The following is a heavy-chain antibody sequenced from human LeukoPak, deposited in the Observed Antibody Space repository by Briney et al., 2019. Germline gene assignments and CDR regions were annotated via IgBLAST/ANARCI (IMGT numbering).Heavy chain of an antibody. Sequence: SETLSLTCTVSGGSISSYYWSWIRQPPGKGLEWIGYIYYSGSTNYNPSLKSRVTISVDTSKNQFSLKLSSVTAADTAVYYCARGRYDFWSGYSPLDYWGQGTLVTVSS. CDR1: GGSISSYY. CDR2: IYYSGST. D-gene: IGHD3-3*01. CDR3: ARGRYDFWSGYSPLDY. J-gene: IGHJ4*02. V-gene: IGHV4-59*01.